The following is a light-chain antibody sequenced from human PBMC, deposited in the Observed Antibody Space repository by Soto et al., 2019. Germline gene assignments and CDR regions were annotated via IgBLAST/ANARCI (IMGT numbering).Light chain of an antibody. Sequence: QLVLTQSPSASASLGASVKLTCTLSSGHSSYAIAWHQKQPGKGPRYLMDLNNDGSHTKGDGIPDRFSGSSSGADRYLIIPSPHPEVEAAYFFKTWGMAFKFFGGGTNPPVL. CDR1: SGHSSYA. J-gene: IGLJ2*01. CDR2: LNNDGSH. CDR3: KTWGMAFKF. V-gene: IGLV4-69*01.